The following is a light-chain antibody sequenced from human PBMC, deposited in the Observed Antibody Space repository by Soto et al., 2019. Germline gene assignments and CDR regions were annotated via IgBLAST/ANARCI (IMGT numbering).Light chain of an antibody. CDR1: SSDVGTYNY. J-gene: IGLJ1*01. CDR2: DVS. V-gene: IGLV2-14*01. Sequence: QSALTQPASVSGSPGQSITISCTGTSSDVGTYNYVSWYQQHPGKAPKLIIYDVSNRPSGVSNRFSGSKSGNTASLTISGLQAEDEADYYCSSYTSSSTLYVFATGTKVT. CDR3: SSYTSSSTLYV.